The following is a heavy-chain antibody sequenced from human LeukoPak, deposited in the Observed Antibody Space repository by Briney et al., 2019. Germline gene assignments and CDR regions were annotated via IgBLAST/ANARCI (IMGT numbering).Heavy chain of an antibody. D-gene: IGHD1-7*01. CDR3: ARGKNSGSNFDY. Sequence: ASVKVSCKASGYTFTSYDINWVRQATGQGLEWMGWMNPNSGNTGYAQKFQGRVTITRNTSISTAYMELSSLRSEDTAVYYCARGKNSGSNFDYWGQGTLVTVSS. J-gene: IGHJ4*02. V-gene: IGHV1-8*03. CDR2: MNPNSGNT. CDR1: GYTFTSYD.